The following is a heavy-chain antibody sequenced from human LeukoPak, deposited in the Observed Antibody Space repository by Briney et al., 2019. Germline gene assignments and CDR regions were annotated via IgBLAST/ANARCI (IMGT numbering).Heavy chain of an antibody. Sequence: HPWRSLRLSCAASGFTFSSYAMHWVRPAPGKGLEWVAVISYDGSNKYYADSVKGRFTISRDNSKNTLNLQMNSLRAEDTAVDYCARDSIVASSSWYAFTYYMDVWGKGTTVTVSS. CDR2: ISYDGSNK. V-gene: IGHV3-30*01. CDR1: GFTFSSYA. D-gene: IGHD6-13*01. CDR3: ARDSIVASSSWYAFTYYMDV. J-gene: IGHJ6*03.